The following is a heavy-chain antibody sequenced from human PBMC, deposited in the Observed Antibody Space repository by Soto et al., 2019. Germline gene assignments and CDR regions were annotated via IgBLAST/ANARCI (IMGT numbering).Heavy chain of an antibody. J-gene: IGHJ4*02. CDR3: ARAVGGPTSNLDY. D-gene: IGHD3-16*01. V-gene: IGHV1-3*01. CDR1: GYTFTSYA. Sequence: GASVKVSCKASGYTFTSYAMHWVRQAPGQRLEWMGWINAGNGNTKYSQKFQGRVTITRDSSASTAYMELSSLRSEDTAVYYCARAVGGPTSNLDYWGQGTLVTVSS. CDR2: INAGNGNT.